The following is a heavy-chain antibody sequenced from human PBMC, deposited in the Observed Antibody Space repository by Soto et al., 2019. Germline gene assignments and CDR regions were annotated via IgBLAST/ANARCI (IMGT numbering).Heavy chain of an antibody. J-gene: IGHJ4*02. CDR1: GLSLSSYG. D-gene: IGHD5-18*01. V-gene: IGHV3-30*18. CDR3: AKEQYSYGYCPAY. CDR2: ISYDGSNK. Sequence: GLLRLPCAPAGLSLSSYGMHWVGQAPGKGLEWVAVISYDGSNKYYADSVKGRFTISRDNSKNTLYLQMNSLRAEDTAVYYWAKEQYSYGYCPAYWGQGTLVTVSS.